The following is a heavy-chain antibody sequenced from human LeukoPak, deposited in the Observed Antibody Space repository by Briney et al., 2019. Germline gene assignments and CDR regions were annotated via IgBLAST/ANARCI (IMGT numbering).Heavy chain of an antibody. CDR1: GFIFSNYW. V-gene: IGHV3-7*01. CDR2: IKQDGSEK. Sequence: PGGSLRLSCVASGFIFSNYWISWVRQAPGKGLEWLANIKQDGSEKYYVDSVKGRFTISRDNAKNSLYLQMNSLRAEDTAVYYCARAPGPSNPGPFDYWGQGTLVTVSS. CDR3: ARAPGPSNPGPFDY. J-gene: IGHJ4*02. D-gene: IGHD4-11*01.